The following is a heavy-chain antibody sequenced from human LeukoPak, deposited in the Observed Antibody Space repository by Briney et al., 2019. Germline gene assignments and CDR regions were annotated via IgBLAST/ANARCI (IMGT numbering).Heavy chain of an antibody. V-gene: IGHV3-23*01. J-gene: IGHJ4*02. CDR2: ISAGGGST. CDR1: GFTFSSYA. Sequence: GGSLRLSCAASGFTFSSYAMSWVRQAPGKGLEWVAGISAGGGSTYYADSVKGRFTISRDNSKNMLYLQLNSLRAEDTAVYYCATGGRSGVAFESWGQGTLVTVSS. CDR3: ATGGRSGVAFES. D-gene: IGHD2-15*01.